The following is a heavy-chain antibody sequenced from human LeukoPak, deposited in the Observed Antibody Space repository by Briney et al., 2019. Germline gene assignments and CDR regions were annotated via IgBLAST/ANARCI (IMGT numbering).Heavy chain of an antibody. V-gene: IGHV4-30-4*01. CDR1: GGSISSGDRY. J-gene: IGHJ4*02. CDR3: ARDSYSYGYGGFDY. CDR2: IYSTGNT. Sequence: PSQTLSLTCTVSGGSISSGDRYWSWIRPSPGKGLEWIGYIYSTGNTYYNPSLKSRVIISVDTSKNQFSLELNSVTAADTAVYYCARDSYSYGYGGFDYWGQGILVTVSS. D-gene: IGHD5-18*01.